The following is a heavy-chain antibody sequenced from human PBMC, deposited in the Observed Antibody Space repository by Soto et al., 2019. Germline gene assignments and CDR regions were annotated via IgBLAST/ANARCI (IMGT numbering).Heavy chain of an antibody. Sequence: QVQLVESGGGVVQPGGSLRLSCAASGFTFSSYAMHWVRQAPGKGLEWVAVISYDGSNKYYADSMKGRFTISRDNSKNTLYLQMNSLRAEDTAVYYCARGGIVGAAYFGYWGQGTLVTVSS. CDR3: ARGGIVGAAYFGY. CDR2: ISYDGSNK. J-gene: IGHJ4*02. CDR1: GFTFSSYA. V-gene: IGHV3-30-3*01. D-gene: IGHD1-26*01.